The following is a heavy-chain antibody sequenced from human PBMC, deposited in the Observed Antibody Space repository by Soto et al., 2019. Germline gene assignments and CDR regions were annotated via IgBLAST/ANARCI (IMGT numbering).Heavy chain of an antibody. CDR2: ISSSSSTI. Sequence: EVQLVESGGGLVQPGGSLRLSCAASGFTFSSYSMNWVRQAPGQGLEWVSYISSSSSTIYYADSVKGRFTISRDNAKNSLYLQMNSLRAEDTAVYYCARGAYLNWFDPWGQGTLVTVSS. CDR1: GFTFSSYS. J-gene: IGHJ5*02. CDR3: ARGAYLNWFDP. V-gene: IGHV3-48*01.